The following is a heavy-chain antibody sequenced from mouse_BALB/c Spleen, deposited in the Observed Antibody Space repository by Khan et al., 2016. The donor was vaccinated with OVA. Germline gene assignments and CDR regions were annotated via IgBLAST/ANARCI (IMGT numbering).Heavy chain of an antibody. CDR3: ARDGSRYNYAMDY. CDR1: GYSITSDYA. Sequence: EVQLQESGPGLVKPSQSLSLTCTVTGYSITSDYAWNWIRQFPGNKLEWMGYLSYSGSTNYNPSPKSRISIKRETTKNQFFLQLNSVTTEDTATYYFARDGSRYNYAMDYWGQGTSVTVSS. D-gene: IGHD2-3*01. CDR2: LSYSGST. V-gene: IGHV3-2*02. J-gene: IGHJ4*01.